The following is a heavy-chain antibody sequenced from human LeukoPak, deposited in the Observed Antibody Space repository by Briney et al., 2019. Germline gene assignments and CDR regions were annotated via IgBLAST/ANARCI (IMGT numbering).Heavy chain of an antibody. Sequence: ASVKVSCKASGYTFTSYGISWVRQAPGQGLEWMGWISAYNGNTNYAQKLQGRVTMTTDTSTSTAYMELRSLRSDETAVYYCARDRVVGATKSYYYYMDVWGKGTTVTVSS. CDR1: GYTFTSYG. D-gene: IGHD1-26*01. J-gene: IGHJ6*03. CDR2: ISAYNGNT. V-gene: IGHV1-18*01. CDR3: ARDRVVGATKSYYYYMDV.